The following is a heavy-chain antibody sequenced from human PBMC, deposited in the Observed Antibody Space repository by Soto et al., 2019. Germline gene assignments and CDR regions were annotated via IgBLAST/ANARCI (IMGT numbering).Heavy chain of an antibody. CDR3: ARDRGFNYGLDY. Sequence: QVQLVESGGGVVQPGTSLRLSCAASGFTFSTYALHWVRQAPGKGLDWVAVTSYNGRNQYYADSVKGRFTISRDNSRNTVYLQMSSLRAEDTAVYYCARDRGFNYGLDYWGQGTLVTVSS. CDR1: GFTFSTYA. V-gene: IGHV3-30*04. D-gene: IGHD4-17*01. CDR2: TSYNGRNQ. J-gene: IGHJ4*02.